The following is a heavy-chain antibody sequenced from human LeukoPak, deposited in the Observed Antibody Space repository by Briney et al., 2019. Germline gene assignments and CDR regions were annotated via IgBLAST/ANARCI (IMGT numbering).Heavy chain of an antibody. CDR2: IYHSGST. CDR3: ARVAAVAGTRGAFDI. J-gene: IGHJ3*02. CDR1: GYSISSGYY. Sequence: SETLSLTCTVSGYSISSGYYWGWIRQPPGKGLEWIGSIYHSGSTYYNPSLKSRVTISVDTSKNQFSLKLSSVTAADTAVYYCARVAAVAGTRGAFDIWGQGTMVTVSS. V-gene: IGHV4-38-2*02. D-gene: IGHD6-19*01.